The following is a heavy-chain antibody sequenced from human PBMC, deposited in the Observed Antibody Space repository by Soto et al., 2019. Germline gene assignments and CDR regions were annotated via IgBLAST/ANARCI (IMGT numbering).Heavy chain of an antibody. CDR1: GFTFSSYA. V-gene: IGHV3-30-3*01. Sequence: GSLRLSCAASGFTFSSYAMHWVRQAPGKGLEWVAVISYDGSNKYYADSVKGRFTISRDNSKNTLYLQMNSLRAEDTAVYYCARDQRYGMDVWGQGTTVTVSS. CDR3: ARDQRYGMDV. D-gene: IGHD6-25*01. CDR2: ISYDGSNK. J-gene: IGHJ6*02.